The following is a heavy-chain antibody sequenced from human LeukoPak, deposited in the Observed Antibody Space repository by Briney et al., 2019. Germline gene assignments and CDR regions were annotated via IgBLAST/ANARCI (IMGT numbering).Heavy chain of an antibody. CDR1: GYTFTGYY. CDR2: INPNSGGT. J-gene: IGHJ6*03. CDR3: ARGTYSSSWYLPYYYYYYMDV. D-gene: IGHD6-13*01. V-gene: IGHV1-2*02. Sequence: ASVKVSCKASGYTFTGYYMHWVRQAPGQGLEWMGWINPNSGGTNYAQKFQGRVTMTRDTSISTAYMELSRLGSDDTAVYYCARGTYSSSWYLPYYYYYYMDVWGKGTTVTVSS.